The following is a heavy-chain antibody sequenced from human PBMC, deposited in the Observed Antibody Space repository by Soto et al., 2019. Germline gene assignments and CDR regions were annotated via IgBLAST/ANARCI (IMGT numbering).Heavy chain of an antibody. CDR3: AKASYYHGSGNYFPFDY. CDR2: IGSNGGST. D-gene: IGHD3-10*01. CDR1: GFTLSVHA. V-gene: IGHV3-64*04. Sequence: PGGSLRPSCSAPGFTLSVHATHWLRKGPVTGLHYVSGIGSNGGSTYSADSVKGRFTISRDNSKNTRYLQMNSLTADDTAVYSCAKASYYHGSGNYFPFDYWGQGTLVTVSS. J-gene: IGHJ4*02.